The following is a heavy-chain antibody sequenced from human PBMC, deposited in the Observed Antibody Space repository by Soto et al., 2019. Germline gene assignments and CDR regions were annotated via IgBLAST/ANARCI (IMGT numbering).Heavy chain of an antibody. V-gene: IGHV3-23*01. CDR2: IRGSGSSK. CDR3: AKDREETYGDLPIDAFDI. CDR1: GFTFSSYG. D-gene: IGHD4-17*01. J-gene: IGHJ3*02. Sequence: GGSLRLSCAASGFTFSSYGMHWVRQAPGKGLEWVSVIRGSGSSKYYADSVKGRFTISRDNSKNTLYLQVNSLRAEDTAVYYCAKDREETYGDLPIDAFDIWGQGTMVTVSS.